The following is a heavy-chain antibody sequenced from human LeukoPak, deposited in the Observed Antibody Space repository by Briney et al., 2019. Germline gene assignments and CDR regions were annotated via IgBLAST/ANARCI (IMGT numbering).Heavy chain of an antibody. CDR1: GGTFSSYA. V-gene: IGHV1-69*05. CDR2: IIPIFGTA. J-gene: IGHJ4*02. CDR3: ARHFYGSGTYYHFDY. D-gene: IGHD3-10*01. Sequence: SVKVSCKASGGTFSSYAISWVRQAPGQGLEWMGGIIPIFGTANYAQKLQGRATLTTDTSTSTAYMELRSLRSDDTAVYYCARHFYGSGTYYHFDYWGQGTLVTVSS.